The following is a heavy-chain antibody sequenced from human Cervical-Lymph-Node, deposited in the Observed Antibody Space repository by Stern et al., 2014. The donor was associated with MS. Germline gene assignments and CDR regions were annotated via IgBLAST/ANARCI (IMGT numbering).Heavy chain of an antibody. D-gene: IGHD2-21*02. Sequence: QVQLVESGAEVKKPGASVKVSCKVSGYTLSEISMHWVRQAPGKGLEWMGGFDPEHGETRYAQKFQGRGTMAEDRSTDTAYMERSSLRSEDTAVYYCATHRGRVTYYYGMDVWGQGTTVTVSS. J-gene: IGHJ6*02. V-gene: IGHV1-24*01. CDR1: GYTLSEIS. CDR3: ATHRGRVTYYYGMDV. CDR2: FDPEHGET.